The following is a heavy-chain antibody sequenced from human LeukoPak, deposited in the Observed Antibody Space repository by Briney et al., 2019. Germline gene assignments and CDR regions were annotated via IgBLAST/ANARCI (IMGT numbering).Heavy chain of an antibody. CDR2: IYHSGST. J-gene: IGHJ4*02. D-gene: IGHD5-24*01. V-gene: IGHV4-30-2*01. CDR1: GGSISSGGYS. CDR3: ARGTRRDGYNPYFDY. Sequence: SETLSLTCAVSGGSISSGGYSWSWIRQPPGKGLEWIGYIYHSGSTYYNPSLKSRATISVDRSKNQFSLKLSSVTAADTAVYYCARGTRRDGYNPYFDYWGQGTLVTVSS.